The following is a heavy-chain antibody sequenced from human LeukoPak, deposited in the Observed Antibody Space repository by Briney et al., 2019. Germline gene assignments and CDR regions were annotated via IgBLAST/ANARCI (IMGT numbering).Heavy chain of an antibody. CDR3: ASIYCSGGSCLDY. V-gene: IGHV1-69*05. Sequence: SVKVSCKASGGTFSSYAISWVRQAPGQGLEWMGGIIPIFGTANYAQKFQGRVTITTDESTSTAYMELSSLRSEDTAVYYCASIYCSGGSCLDYWGQGTLVTVFS. J-gene: IGHJ4*02. D-gene: IGHD2-15*01. CDR2: IIPIFGTA. CDR1: GGTFSSYA.